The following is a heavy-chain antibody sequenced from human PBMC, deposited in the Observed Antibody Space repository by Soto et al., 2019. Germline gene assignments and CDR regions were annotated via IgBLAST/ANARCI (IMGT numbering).Heavy chain of an antibody. Sequence: ASVKVSCKASGYTFTSYGISWVRQAPGQGLEWMGWISAYNGNTSYAQKFQGRVTMTRDTSMNTAYMELSSLRSDDTAVYYCARGGDVYGDLYYYYYYMDVWGKGTTVTVSS. CDR3: ARGGDVYGDLYYYYYYMDV. V-gene: IGHV1-18*04. J-gene: IGHJ6*03. D-gene: IGHD4-17*01. CDR2: ISAYNGNT. CDR1: GYTFTSYG.